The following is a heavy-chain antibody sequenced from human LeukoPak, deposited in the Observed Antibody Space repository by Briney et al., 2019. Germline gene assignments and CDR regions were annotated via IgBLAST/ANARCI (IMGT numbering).Heavy chain of an antibody. D-gene: IGHD3-10*01. V-gene: IGHV4-59*01. CDR2: IYYSGST. CDR3: ARGIDGSGSYYYYYYYMDV. Sequence: SETLSLTCTVSGGSISSYYWSWIRQPPGKGLEWIGYIYYSGSTNYNPSLKSRVTISVDTSKNQFSLKLSSVTAADTAVYYCARGIDGSGSYYYYYYYMDVWGKGTTITVSS. CDR1: GGSISSYY. J-gene: IGHJ6*03.